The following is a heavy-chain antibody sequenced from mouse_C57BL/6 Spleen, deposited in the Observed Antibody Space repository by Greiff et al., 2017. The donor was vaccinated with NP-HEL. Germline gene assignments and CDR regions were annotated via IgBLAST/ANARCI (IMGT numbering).Heavy chain of an antibody. CDR2: IYPGGGYT. CDR1: GYTFTNYW. D-gene: IGHD1-1*01. V-gene: IGHV1-63*01. Sequence: VQLQQSGAELVRPGTSVKMSCKASGYTFTNYWIGWAKQRPGHGLEWIGDIYPGGGYTNYNEKFKGKATLTADKSSSTAYMQCSSLTSEDSANYYGARDYGSSYGGWGQGTTVTVSS. J-gene: IGHJ2*01. CDR3: ARDYGSSYGG.